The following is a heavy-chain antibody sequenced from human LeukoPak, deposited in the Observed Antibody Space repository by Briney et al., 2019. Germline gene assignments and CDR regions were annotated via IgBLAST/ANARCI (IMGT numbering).Heavy chain of an antibody. V-gene: IGHV3-48*03. Sequence: GGSLRLSCVASGLTLSSCEMNWVRQAPGKGLQWVSTVSASSDVHYSDSVKGRFTISRDNARNSLYLQMNSLRDEDTAVYYCARDTLHTAHFDYWGQGTLVTVSS. CDR1: GLTLSSCE. J-gene: IGHJ4*02. D-gene: IGHD5-18*01. CDR2: VSASSDV. CDR3: ARDTLHTAHFDY.